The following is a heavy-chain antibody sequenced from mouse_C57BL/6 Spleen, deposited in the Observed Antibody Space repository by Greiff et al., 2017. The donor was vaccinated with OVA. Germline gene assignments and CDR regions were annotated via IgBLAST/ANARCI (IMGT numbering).Heavy chain of an antibody. V-gene: IGHV1-62-2*01. D-gene: IGHD1-1*01. CDR1: GYTFTEYT. CDR3: ARQGGTTVEFAMDY. CDR2: FYPGSGSI. J-gene: IGHJ4*01. Sequence: VKVVESGAELVKPGASVKLSCKASGYTFTEYTIHWVKQRSGQGLEWIGWFYPGSGSIKYNEKFKGKATLTADKSSSTVYMELSRLTSEDSAVYFCARQGGTTVEFAMDYWGQGTSVTVSS.